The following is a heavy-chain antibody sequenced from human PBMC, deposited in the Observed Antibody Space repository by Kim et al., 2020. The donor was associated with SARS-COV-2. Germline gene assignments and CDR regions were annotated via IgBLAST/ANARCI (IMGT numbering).Heavy chain of an antibody. CDR1: GFSITTTGVG. D-gene: IGHD5-12*01. CDR2: IYWDDDK. CDR3: AHKFSGIYDVRA. Sequence: SGPTLVNPTQTLTLTCTFSGFSITTTGVGVGWFRQPPGKALEWLALIYWDDDKRYSPSLKSRLTVIKDTSKNRVVLRMTNMDPVDTGTYFCAHKFSGIYDVRAWGQGSQVTVSS. V-gene: IGHV2-5*02. J-gene: IGHJ5*02.